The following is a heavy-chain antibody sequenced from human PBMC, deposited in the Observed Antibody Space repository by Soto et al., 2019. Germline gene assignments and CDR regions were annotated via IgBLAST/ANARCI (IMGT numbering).Heavy chain of an antibody. CDR1: DFNFGYFS. CDR3: TREIPYFDS. CDR2: IRGKDYGGTT. V-gene: IGHV3-49*02. Sequence: SLRVSCVPSDFNFGYFSISWVRQAPGRGLEWVGFIRGKDYGGTTEYAASVKGRFAISRDDSTGIAYLQMNSPKIEDTAVYYCTREIPYFDSWGQGTMVTVSS. J-gene: IGHJ4*02.